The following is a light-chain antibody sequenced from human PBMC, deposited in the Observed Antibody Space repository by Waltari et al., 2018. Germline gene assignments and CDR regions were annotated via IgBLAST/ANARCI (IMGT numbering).Light chain of an antibody. J-gene: IGLJ2*01. CDR1: SSDVGGYNY. CDR3: CSYAGSYTVV. CDR2: DVS. V-gene: IGLV2-11*01. Sequence: QSALTQPRSVSGSPGQSVTISCTGTSSDVGGYNYVSWYQHHPGTAPKLVIYDVSKRPSGVPDRFSGSKSGNTASLTISGLQAEDEADYYCCSYAGSYTVVFGGGTKLTVL.